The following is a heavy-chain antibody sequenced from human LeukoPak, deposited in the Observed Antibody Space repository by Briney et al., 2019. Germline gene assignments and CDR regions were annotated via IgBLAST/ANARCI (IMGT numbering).Heavy chain of an antibody. CDR1: GYSSTSYW. J-gene: IGHJ4*02. CDR3: ARHEHLLLGIVDY. V-gene: IGHV5-51*01. Sequence: GESLKISCKGSGYSSTSYWIGWVRQMPGKGLEWMGIIYPGDSDTRYSPSFQGQVTISADKSISTAYLQWSSLKASDTAMYYCARHEHLLLGIVDYWGQGTLVTVSS. CDR2: IYPGDSDT. D-gene: IGHD7-27*01.